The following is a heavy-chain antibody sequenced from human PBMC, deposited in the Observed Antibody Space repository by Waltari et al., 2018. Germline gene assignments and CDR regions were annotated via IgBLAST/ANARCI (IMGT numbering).Heavy chain of an antibody. J-gene: IGHJ5*02. V-gene: IGHV1-8*01. CDR1: VYTFTSHD. D-gene: IGHD6-13*01. Sequence: QVQLVQSAAEVKKPGAPVKFSCKASVYTFTSHDINWVRQATGQGLEWMGWMNPNSGNTGYAQKFQDRLIMTTDTSISTAYMELTSLTSEDTAVYYCARGAAAGKGAHWFDPWGQGTLVIVSS. CDR3: ARGAAAGKGAHWFDP. CDR2: MNPNSGNT.